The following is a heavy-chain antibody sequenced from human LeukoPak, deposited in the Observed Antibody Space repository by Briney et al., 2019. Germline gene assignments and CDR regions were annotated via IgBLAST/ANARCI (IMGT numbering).Heavy chain of an antibody. D-gene: IGHD1-26*01. V-gene: IGHV3-53*01. Sequence: GGSLRLSCAASGFTVSSNYMTWVRQAPGKGLEWVSVIYSGGSTYYTDSVKGRFTISRDNSKNTLYLQMNSLRAEDTAVYYCARGDYSGSYYWFDYWGQGTLVTVSS. CDR1: GFTVSSNY. CDR2: IYSGGST. CDR3: ARGDYSGSYYWFDY. J-gene: IGHJ4*02.